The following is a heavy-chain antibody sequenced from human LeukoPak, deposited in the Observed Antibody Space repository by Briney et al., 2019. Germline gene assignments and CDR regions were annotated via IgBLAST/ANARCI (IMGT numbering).Heavy chain of an antibody. CDR2: INPSGGST. Sequence: ASVKVSCKASGYTFTSYYMHWVRQAPGQGLEWMGIINPSGGSTSYAQKFQGRVTMTRDTSTSTVYMELRSLRSDDTAVYYCARDKAVTTEVTQHFQHWGQGTLVTASS. CDR3: ARDKAVTTEVTQHFQH. V-gene: IGHV1-46*01. J-gene: IGHJ1*01. D-gene: IGHD4-23*01. CDR1: GYTFTSYY.